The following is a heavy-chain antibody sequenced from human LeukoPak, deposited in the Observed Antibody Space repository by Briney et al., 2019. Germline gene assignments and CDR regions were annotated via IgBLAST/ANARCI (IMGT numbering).Heavy chain of an antibody. CDR2: ISSSGTTI. Sequence: GGSLRLSCAASGFTFSNYEMNWVRQAPGKGLEWVSYISSSGTTIYYADSVKGRFTISRDNAKNSLSLQMNSLKVEDTAVYYCARDHNGPFTFDYWGQGTLVTASS. V-gene: IGHV3-48*03. CDR3: ARDHNGPFTFDY. D-gene: IGHD2-8*01. J-gene: IGHJ4*02. CDR1: GFTFSNYE.